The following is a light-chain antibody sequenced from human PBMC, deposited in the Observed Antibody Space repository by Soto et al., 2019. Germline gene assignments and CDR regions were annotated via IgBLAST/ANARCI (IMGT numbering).Light chain of an antibody. V-gene: IGLV2-14*01. J-gene: IGLJ3*02. CDR3: SSYRSSILV. CDR2: EVS. Sequence: VLTQPASVSGSPGQSITISCTGTSSDVGGYNYVSWYQQYPGKAPKLMIYEVSNRPSGVSNRFSGSKSGNTASLTISGLQAEDEADYYCSSYRSSILVFGGGTKVTVL. CDR1: SSDVGGYNY.